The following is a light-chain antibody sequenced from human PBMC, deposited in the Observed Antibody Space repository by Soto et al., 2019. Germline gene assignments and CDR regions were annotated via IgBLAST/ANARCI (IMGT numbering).Light chain of an antibody. V-gene: IGLV4-69*02. CDR1: SGHSTYA. Sequence: QSVLTQSPSASASLGASVKLTCTLSSGHSTYAIAWHQQQPEKGPRYLMKINTDGSHSKGDGIPDRFSGSRSGAERSLTISSLQSEDEADYYCQTWGTGLRLFGGGTKVTVL. J-gene: IGLJ3*02. CDR3: QTWGTGLRL. CDR2: INTDGSH.